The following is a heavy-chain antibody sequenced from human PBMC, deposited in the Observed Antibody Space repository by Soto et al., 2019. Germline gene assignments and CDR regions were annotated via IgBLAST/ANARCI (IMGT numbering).Heavy chain of an antibody. CDR2: ISSGGTTI. Sequence: LRLSCAASGFTFDDYAMHWVRQVPGKGLEWVSYISSGGTTIYYADSVTGRFTFSRDNAKNSLYLQMHSLRAEDTAVYYCAREDGTDAFDIWGQGTMVTVSS. V-gene: IGHV3-48*03. CDR3: AREDGTDAFDI. CDR1: GFTFDDYA. J-gene: IGHJ3*02.